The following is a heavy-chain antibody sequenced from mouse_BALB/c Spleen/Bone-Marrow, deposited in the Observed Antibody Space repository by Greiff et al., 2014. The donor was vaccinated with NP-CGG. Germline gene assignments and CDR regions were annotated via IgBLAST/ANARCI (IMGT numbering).Heavy chain of an antibody. CDR3: ARNDYDEGFAMDY. V-gene: IGHV4-2*02. Sequence: VQLKESGGGLVQPGGSLNLSCAASGFDFGRYWMSWARQAPGKGQEWIGEINPGSSTINYTPSLKDKFIISRDNAKNTLYLQMSKVRSEDAALYYCARNDYDEGFAMDYWGQGTSVTVSS. CDR1: GFDFGRYW. J-gene: IGHJ4*01. CDR2: INPGSSTI. D-gene: IGHD2-4*01.